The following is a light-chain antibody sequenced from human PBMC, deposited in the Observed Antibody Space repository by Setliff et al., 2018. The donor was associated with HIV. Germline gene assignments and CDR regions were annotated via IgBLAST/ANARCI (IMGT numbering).Light chain of an antibody. CDR2: DVT. J-gene: IGLJ3*02. V-gene: IGLV2-23*02. CDR3: CSYAGSSARVV. CDR1: SNDVGRYNL. Sequence: QSALTQPASVSGSTGQAITISCTGTSNDVGRYNLVSWYQQYPGNAPKVVIYDVTKRPSGVSTRFSGSKSGNTASLTISGLQPEDEAYFYCCSYAGSSARVVFGGGTTVTGL.